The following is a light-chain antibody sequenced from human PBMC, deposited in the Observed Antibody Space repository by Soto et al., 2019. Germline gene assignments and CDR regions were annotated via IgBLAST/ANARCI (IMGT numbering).Light chain of an antibody. J-gene: IGKJ4*01. CDR2: GAS. CDR3: QQYGSSPLT. CDR1: QSVSSSF. Sequence: ENVLTQSPGILSLSPGEGVTLSCSASQSVSSSFLAWYQQRPGQAPRLLIYGASSRATGIPDRFSAGGSGTDFTLSISRLEPEDFAVYYCQQYGSSPLTFGGGTKVDIK. V-gene: IGKV3-20*01.